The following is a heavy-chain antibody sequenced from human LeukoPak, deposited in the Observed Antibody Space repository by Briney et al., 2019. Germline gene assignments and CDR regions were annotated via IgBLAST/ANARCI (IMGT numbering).Heavy chain of an antibody. V-gene: IGHV1-8*01. D-gene: IGHD2-2*01. J-gene: IGHJ4*02. Sequence: GASVKVPCKASGYTFPSHDINWVRQATGQGLEWMGWMNPNSGYTGYAPKFQGRVTMTRDTSISTAYMELSSLTSEDTAVYFCARGGDDCAGSSCYLDWGQGTLVTVSS. CDR3: ARGGDDCAGSSCYLD. CDR2: MNPNSGYT. CDR1: GYTFPSHD.